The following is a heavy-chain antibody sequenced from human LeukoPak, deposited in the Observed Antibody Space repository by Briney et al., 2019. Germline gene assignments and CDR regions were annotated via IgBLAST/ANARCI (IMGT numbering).Heavy chain of an antibody. D-gene: IGHD3-10*01. Sequence: GASVKVSCKASGYTFINYYMHWVRQAPGQGLEWMGIINPNGGFASYAQKFQGRVTMTRDMSTSTVYMELSSLRSEDTAVYYCARDYGWFDPWGQGTLVTVSS. J-gene: IGHJ5*02. CDR2: INPNGGFA. V-gene: IGHV1-46*01. CDR1: GYTFINYY. CDR3: ARDYGWFDP.